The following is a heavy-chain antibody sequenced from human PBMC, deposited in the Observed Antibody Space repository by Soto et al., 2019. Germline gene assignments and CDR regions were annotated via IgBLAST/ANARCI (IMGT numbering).Heavy chain of an antibody. V-gene: IGHV1-46*01. CDR3: AREVYRSSWYKDYYYYGMDV. J-gene: IGHJ6*02. CDR2: INPSGGST. D-gene: IGHD6-13*01. CDR1: GYTFTSYY. Sequence: ASVKVSCKASGYTFTSYYMHWVRQAPGQGLEWMGIINPSGGSTSYAQKFQGRVTMTRDTSTSTVYMELSSLRSEDTAVYYCAREVYRSSWYKDYYYYGMDVWGQGTTVTVSS.